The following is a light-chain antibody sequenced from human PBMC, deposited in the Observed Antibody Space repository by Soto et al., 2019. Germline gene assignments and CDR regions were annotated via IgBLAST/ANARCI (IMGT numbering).Light chain of an antibody. Sequence: QSVLTQPPSASGTPGQRVTISCSGSRSNIGSNAVSWYQQLPGTAPKLLIYNDNQRPSGVPDRFSASKSGTSASLAISGLQSDDEADDYCAAWDDSLNARGVFGGGTKLTVL. CDR3: AAWDDSLNARGV. J-gene: IGLJ3*02. CDR2: NDN. CDR1: RSNIGSNA. V-gene: IGLV1-44*01.